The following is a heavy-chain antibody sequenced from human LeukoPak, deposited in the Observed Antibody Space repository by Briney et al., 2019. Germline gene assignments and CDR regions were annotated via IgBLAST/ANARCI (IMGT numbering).Heavy chain of an antibody. Sequence: GGSLRLSCAASGFTFSTFSNYGMSWVRQAPGKGLEWVAVIWYDGSNKYYADSVKGRFTISRDNSKNTLYLQMNSLRVEDTAVYYCARDHGAISMVLAYYGMDVWGQGTTVTVSS. V-gene: IGHV3-33*08. CDR1: GFTFSTFSNYG. D-gene: IGHD3-10*01. CDR3: ARDHGAISMVLAYYGMDV. J-gene: IGHJ6*02. CDR2: IWYDGSNK.